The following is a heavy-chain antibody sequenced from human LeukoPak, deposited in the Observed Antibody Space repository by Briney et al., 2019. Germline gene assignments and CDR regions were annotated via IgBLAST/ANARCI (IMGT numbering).Heavy chain of an antibody. CDR2: MNPDSGNT. Sequence: ASVKVSCKASGYTFTSYDINWVRQATGQGLEWMGWMNPDSGNTGHAQKFQGRVTITRNTSINTAYMELNSLRSEDTAVYYCARGDDSSGYFAGGYWGQGTLVTVSS. J-gene: IGHJ4*02. CDR1: GYTFTSYD. V-gene: IGHV1-8*03. D-gene: IGHD3-22*01. CDR3: ARGDDSSGYFAGGY.